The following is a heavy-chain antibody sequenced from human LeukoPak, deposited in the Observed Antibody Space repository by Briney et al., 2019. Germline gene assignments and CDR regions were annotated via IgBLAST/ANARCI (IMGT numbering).Heavy chain of an antibody. CDR3: ARERGAGYGSGNYPSDY. D-gene: IGHD3-10*01. CDR1: GFTFSSYG. J-gene: IGHJ4*02. V-gene: IGHV3-21*01. Sequence: GRSLRLSCAASGFTFSSYGMHWVRQAPGKGLEWVSSISSSSSYIYYADSVKGRFTISRDNAKNSLYLQMSGLRAEDTAVYYCARERGAGYGSGNYPSDYWGQGTLVTVSS. CDR2: ISSSSSYI.